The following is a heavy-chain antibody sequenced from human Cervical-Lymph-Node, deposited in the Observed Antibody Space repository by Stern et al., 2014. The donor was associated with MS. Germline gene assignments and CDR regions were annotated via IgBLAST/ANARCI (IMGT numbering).Heavy chain of an antibody. Sequence: VQLVESGAEVEKPGASVKVSCKASGYIFTDYYLHWVRPAPGPGLEWMGRINPKSGVTSYAQSFQGRVTLTRDTSITTAYMDLSRLTSDDTAVYYCTRALRIADRPSPGGHWFDPWGQGTLVIVSS. CDR3: TRALRIADRPSPGGHWFDP. D-gene: IGHD6-6*01. CDR1: GYIFTDYY. V-gene: IGHV1-2*02. J-gene: IGHJ5*02. CDR2: INPKSGVT.